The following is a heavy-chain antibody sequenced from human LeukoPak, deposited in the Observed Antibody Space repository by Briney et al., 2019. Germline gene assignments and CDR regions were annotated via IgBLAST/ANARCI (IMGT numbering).Heavy chain of an antibody. CDR3: ARDRSYRYYYDSSGYGFDY. CDR1: GGSFSGYY. V-gene: IGHV4-4*07. Sequence: SETLSLTCAVYGGSFSGYYWSWLRQPAGKGLEWIGRIYTSGSTNYNPSLKSRVTMSVDTSKNQFSLKLSSVTAADTAVYYCARDRSYRYYYDSSGYGFDYWGQGTLVTVSS. D-gene: IGHD3-22*01. CDR2: IYTSGST. J-gene: IGHJ4*02.